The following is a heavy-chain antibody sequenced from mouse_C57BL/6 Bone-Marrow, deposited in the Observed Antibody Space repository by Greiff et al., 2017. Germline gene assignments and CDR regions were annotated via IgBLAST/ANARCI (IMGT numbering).Heavy chain of an antibody. D-gene: IGHD1-2*01. V-gene: IGHV1-19*01. J-gene: IGHJ2*01. Sequence: VQLQQSGPVLVKPGASVKMSCKASGYTFTDYYMNWVKQSHGKSLEWIGVINPYNGGTSYNQKLKGKATLTVDKSSSTAYMGLNSLTSEDSAVYYCARWVTANYFDYWGQGTTLTVSS. CDR3: ARWVTANYFDY. CDR2: INPYNGGT. CDR1: GYTFTDYY.